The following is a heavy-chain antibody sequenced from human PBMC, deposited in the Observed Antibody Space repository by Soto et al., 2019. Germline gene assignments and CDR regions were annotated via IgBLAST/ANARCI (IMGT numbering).Heavy chain of an antibody. Sequence: PSETLSLTCTVSGGSISSGDYFWSWIRQPPGKGMEWIGYIYNSGSTYYNPSLKSRLTISVDTSKNQFSLKLSSVTAADTAVYYCARRGMYSDFLSGYSSYYYYGMDVWGRGTTVTVSS. CDR1: GGSISSGDYF. V-gene: IGHV4-30-4*01. J-gene: IGHJ6*02. CDR2: IYNSGST. CDR3: ARRGMYSDFLSGYSSYYYYGMDV. D-gene: IGHD3-3*01.